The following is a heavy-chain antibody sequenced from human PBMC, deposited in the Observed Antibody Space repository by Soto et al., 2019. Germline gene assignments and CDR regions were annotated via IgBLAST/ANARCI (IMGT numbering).Heavy chain of an antibody. CDR1: GFTFTAYY. Sequence: GGSLRLSCAASGFTFTAYYMTWVRQVPGKGLEWVASINKDGSKQYYVDSVKGRFTISRDNAMNSLYLQMNSLRAGDTALYYCSREDWFQDYWGQGTLVTVSS. J-gene: IGHJ4*02. D-gene: IGHD3-3*01. V-gene: IGHV3-7*03. CDR2: INKDGSKQ. CDR3: SREDWFQDY.